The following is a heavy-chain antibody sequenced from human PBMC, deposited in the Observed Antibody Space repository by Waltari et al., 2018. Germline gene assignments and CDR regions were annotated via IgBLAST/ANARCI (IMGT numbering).Heavy chain of an antibody. CDR2: VSYHGSNK. CDR1: EFNFNNYA. Sequence: QMQLVESGGGVVQPGGSLRLSCRGSEFNFNNYARPWVRQAPGKGLGWVALVSYHGSNKYYADPVRGRFGISRDTAKNTVDLQVDSVRHEDTAVYFCARGRSADGYITDLWGQGTLVTVSS. V-gene: IGHV3-30*09. D-gene: IGHD5-12*01. J-gene: IGHJ5*02. CDR3: ARGRSADGYITDL.